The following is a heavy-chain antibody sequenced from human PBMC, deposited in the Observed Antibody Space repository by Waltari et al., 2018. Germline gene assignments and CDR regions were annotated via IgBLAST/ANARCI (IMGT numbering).Heavy chain of an antibody. CDR2: IYYSGST. J-gene: IGHJ1*01. D-gene: IGHD1-26*01. CDR3: AKVGGGFQY. CDR1: GGSIRGSY. V-gene: IGHV4-59*01. Sequence: QVQLQESGPGLLKPSETLALTCTVSGGSIRGSYWSCIRQSPGKGLEWIGYIYYSGSTNYNPSLKSRVTISIDTSKNQFSLKVTSVTAADTAMYYCAKVGGGFQYWGPGTQVAVSS.